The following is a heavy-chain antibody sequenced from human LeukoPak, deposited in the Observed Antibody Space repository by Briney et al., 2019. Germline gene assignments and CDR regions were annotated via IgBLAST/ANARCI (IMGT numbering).Heavy chain of an antibody. D-gene: IGHD6-13*01. CDR3: ARDRGAAAARDAFDI. V-gene: IGHV3-30*02. CDR1: GFTLSNYD. CDR2: IRYDGSNQ. Sequence: PGGSLRLSCVVSGFTLSNYDIYWIRQAPGKGLEWATFIRYDGSNQYYADSVKGRFTISRDNSKNTLYLQMNSLRAEDTAVFYCARDRGAAAARDAFDIWGQGTMVTVSS. J-gene: IGHJ3*02.